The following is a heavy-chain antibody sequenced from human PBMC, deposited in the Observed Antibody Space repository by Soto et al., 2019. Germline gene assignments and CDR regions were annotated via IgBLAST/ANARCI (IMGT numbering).Heavy chain of an antibody. J-gene: IGHJ3*02. V-gene: IGHV1-8*01. CDR3: ASPFYDILTGYYSPNAFDI. D-gene: IGHD3-9*01. CDR1: GYTFTSYD. CDR2: MNPNSGNT. Sequence: GASVKVSCKASGYTFTSYDINWVRQATGQGLEWMGWMNPNSGNTGYAQKFQGRVTMTRNTSISTAYMELSSLRSEDTAVYYCASPFYDILTGYYSPNAFDIRGQGTMVTVSS.